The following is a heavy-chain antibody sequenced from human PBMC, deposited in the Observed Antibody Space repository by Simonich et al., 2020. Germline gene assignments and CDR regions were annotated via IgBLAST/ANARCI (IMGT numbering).Heavy chain of an antibody. J-gene: IGHJ3*02. V-gene: IGHV4-34*01. Sequence: QVQLQQWGAGLLKPSETLSLTCAVYGGSFSGYYWSWIRQPPGKGLGWIREINHSGSTNYNPSLKSRVTISVDTSKNQFSLKLSSVTAADTAVYYCARPLGIVWAFDIWGQGTMVTVSS. D-gene: IGHD3-16*01. CDR1: GGSFSGYY. CDR3: ARPLGIVWAFDI. CDR2: INHSGST.